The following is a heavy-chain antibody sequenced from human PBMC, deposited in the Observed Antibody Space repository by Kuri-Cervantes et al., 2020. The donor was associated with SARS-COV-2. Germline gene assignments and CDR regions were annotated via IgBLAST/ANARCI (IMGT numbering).Heavy chain of an antibody. V-gene: IGHV4-39*01. CDR2: IYYDRRT. CDR3: ARHDY. CDR1: GGSISSGGYY. Sequence: SDILSPTCTVAGGSISSGGYYWCWIRQPPGKGLEFIGTIYYDRRTYYNTSHKSRVTISVETCKNQFSLKLSSVPAADTAVYYCARHDYWGQGTLVTVSS. J-gene: IGHJ4*02.